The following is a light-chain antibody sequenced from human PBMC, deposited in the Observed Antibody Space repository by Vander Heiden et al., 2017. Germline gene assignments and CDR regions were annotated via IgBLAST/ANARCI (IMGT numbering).Light chain of an antibody. CDR3: QVWDNSSDQVV. V-gene: IGLV3-21*02. Sequence: SYVPTQPPSVAVAPAQPARITCGGDDIGSKSCHWYRQKAGQAPALVIYDDGDRPSGIPERCSVANSGNTATLTISRVEDGDEADDFCQVWDNSSDQVVFGGGTRLTVL. CDR1: DIGSKS. J-gene: IGLJ2*01. CDR2: DDG.